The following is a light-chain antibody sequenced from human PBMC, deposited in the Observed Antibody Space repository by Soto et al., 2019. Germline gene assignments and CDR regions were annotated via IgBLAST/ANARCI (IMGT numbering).Light chain of an antibody. CDR3: QQYGTSPRT. CDR2: AAS. Sequence: PGYIVIINCRASQSVSNWLAWYQQRPGQAPRLLIYAASSRATGIPDRFSGSGSGTDFTLTISRLEPEDFAVYYCQQYGTSPRTFGQGTKVDIK. J-gene: IGKJ1*01. CDR1: QSVSNW. V-gene: IGKV3-20*01.